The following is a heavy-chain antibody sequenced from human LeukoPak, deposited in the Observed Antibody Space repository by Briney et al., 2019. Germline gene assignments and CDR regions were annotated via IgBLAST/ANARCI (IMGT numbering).Heavy chain of an antibody. Sequence: GGSLRLSCAASGFTFSSYWMHWVRHGPGKGLVWVSRINSDARSTIYADSVKGRFTISRDNAKNTLYLQMNSLRAEDTAVYYCARVVVRDSSSWFDWGQGTLVTVSS. J-gene: IGHJ4*02. D-gene: IGHD6-13*01. CDR3: ARVVVRDSSSWFD. CDR2: INSDARST. V-gene: IGHV3-74*01. CDR1: GFTFSSYW.